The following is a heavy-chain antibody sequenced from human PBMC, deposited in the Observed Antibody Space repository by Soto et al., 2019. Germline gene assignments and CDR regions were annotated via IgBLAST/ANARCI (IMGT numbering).Heavy chain of an antibody. CDR2: ISYDGSNK. V-gene: IGHV3-30*18. Sequence: QVQLVESGGGVVQPGRSLRLSCAASGFTFSSYGMHWVRQAPGKGLEWVAVISYDGSNKYYADSVKGRFTISRDNSKNTLYLQMNSLRAEDTAVYYCAKDLGYSSSPFEGWGQGTLVTVSS. J-gene: IGHJ4*02. CDR3: AKDLGYSSSPFEG. D-gene: IGHD6-13*01. CDR1: GFTFSSYG.